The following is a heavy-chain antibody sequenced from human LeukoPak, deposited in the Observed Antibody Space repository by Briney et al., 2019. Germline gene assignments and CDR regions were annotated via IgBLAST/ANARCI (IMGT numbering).Heavy chain of an antibody. Sequence: GASVKVSCKASGYTFTSYDINWVRQATGQGLEWMGWMNPNSGNTGYAQKFQGRVTMTTDTSTSTAYLELRSLRSDDTAVYYCAREGKQLDSWGSNWFDPWGQGTLVTVSS. CDR3: AREGKQLDSWGSNWFDP. CDR1: GYTFTSYD. J-gene: IGHJ5*02. V-gene: IGHV1-8*01. CDR2: MNPNSGNT. D-gene: IGHD3-16*01.